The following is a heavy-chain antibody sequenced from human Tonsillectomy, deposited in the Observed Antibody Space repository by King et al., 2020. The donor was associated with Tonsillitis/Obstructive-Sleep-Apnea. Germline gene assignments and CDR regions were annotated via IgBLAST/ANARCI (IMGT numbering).Heavy chain of an antibody. D-gene: IGHD4-11*01. V-gene: IGHV1-24*01. CDR3: ATDYSNYYYYYGMDV. J-gene: IGHJ6*02. CDR1: GYTLTELS. CDR2: FDPEDGET. Sequence: QSQLVQTGAEVKKPGASVKVYCKVSGYTLTELSMHWVRQAPGKGLEWMGGFDPEDGETIYAQKFQGRVAMTEATSTDTAYMELSSLRSEDTAVYYCATDYSNYYYYYGMDVWGQGTTVTVSS.